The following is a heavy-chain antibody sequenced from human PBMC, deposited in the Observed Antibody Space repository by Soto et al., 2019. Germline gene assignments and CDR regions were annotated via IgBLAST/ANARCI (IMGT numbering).Heavy chain of an antibody. CDR1: GFTFSSYA. CDR3: AKAGDRDYYCYMDV. D-gene: IGHD7-27*01. CDR2: ISGSGGST. V-gene: IGHV3-23*01. Sequence: GGSLRLSCAASGFTFSSYAMSWVRQAPGKGLEWVSAISGSGGSTYYANSVKGRFTISRDNSKNTLYLQMNSLRAEDTAVYYCAKAGDRDYYCYMDVWGKGTTVTVSS. J-gene: IGHJ6*03.